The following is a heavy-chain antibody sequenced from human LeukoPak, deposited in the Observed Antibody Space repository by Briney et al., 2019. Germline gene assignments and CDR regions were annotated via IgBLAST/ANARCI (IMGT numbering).Heavy chain of an antibody. J-gene: IGHJ5*02. CDR3: TREARVGNWFDP. D-gene: IGHD2-2*01. CDR1: GYTFTDYY. CDR2: INPDNGGT. V-gene: IGHV1-2*02. Sequence: GAAMKVSCRASGYTFTDYYIHWVRHAPRQGLERMGWINPDNGGTNYAQKFQGRVTMTRDTSIRTVYMDLSRLRSDDTAVFYCTREARVGNWFDPWGQGTQVTVSS.